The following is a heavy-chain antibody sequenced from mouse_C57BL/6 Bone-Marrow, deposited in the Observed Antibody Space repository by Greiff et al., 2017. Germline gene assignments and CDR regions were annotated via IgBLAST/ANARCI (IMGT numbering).Heavy chain of an antibody. J-gene: IGHJ2*01. CDR3: ARSGFVTTVVATDY. D-gene: IGHD1-1*01. CDR1: GYTFTDYY. Sequence: VQLQQSGPELVKPGASVKISCKASGYTFTDYYMNWVKQSHGKSLEWIGDINPNNGGTSYNQKFKGKATLTVDKSSSTAYMELRSLTSEDSAVYYCARSGFVTTVVATDYWGQGTTLTVSS. CDR2: INPNNGGT. V-gene: IGHV1-26*01.